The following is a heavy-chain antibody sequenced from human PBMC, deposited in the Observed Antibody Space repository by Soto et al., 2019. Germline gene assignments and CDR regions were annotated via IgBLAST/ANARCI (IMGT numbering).Heavy chain of an antibody. D-gene: IGHD6-13*01. CDR3: ARAVAAALDC. CDR1: GGSFSGYY. J-gene: IGHJ4*02. CDR2: INHSGST. Sequence: QVQLQQWGAGLLKPSETLSLTCAVYGGSFSGYYWSWIRQPPGKGLEWIGEINHSGSTNYNPSLKSRVTISVDKSKNQFSLKLSSVTAADTAVYYCARAVAAALDCWGQGTLVTVSS. V-gene: IGHV4-34*01.